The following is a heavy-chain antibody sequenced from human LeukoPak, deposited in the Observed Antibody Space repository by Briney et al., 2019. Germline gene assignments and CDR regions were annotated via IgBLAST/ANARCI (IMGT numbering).Heavy chain of an antibody. CDR3: ARGTVDIVATIADFDY. J-gene: IGHJ4*02. V-gene: IGHV1-18*04. D-gene: IGHD5-12*01. Sequence: ASVKVSCKASGYTFTSYGISWVRQAPGQGLEWMGWISAYNGNTNYAQKLQGRVTMTTDTSTSTAYMELRSLRSDDTAVYYCARGTVDIVATIADFDYWGQGTLVTVSS. CDR1: GYTFTSYG. CDR2: ISAYNGNT.